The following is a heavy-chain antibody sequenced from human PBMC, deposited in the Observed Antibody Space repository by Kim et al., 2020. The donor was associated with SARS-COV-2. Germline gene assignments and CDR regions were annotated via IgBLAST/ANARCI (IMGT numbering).Heavy chain of an antibody. Sequence: SETLSLTCTVSGGSVSSGSYYWSWIRQPPGKGLEWIGYIYYSGSTNYNPSLKSRVTISVDTSKNQFSLKLSSVTAADTAVYYCARGYSSSSPTDLGNWGQGTLVTVSS. CDR3: ARGYSSSSPTDLGN. J-gene: IGHJ4*02. V-gene: IGHV4-61*01. CDR1: GGSVSSGSYY. D-gene: IGHD6-6*01. CDR2: IYYSGST.